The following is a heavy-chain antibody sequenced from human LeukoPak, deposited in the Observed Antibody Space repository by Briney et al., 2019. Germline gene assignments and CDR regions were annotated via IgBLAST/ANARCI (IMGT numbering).Heavy chain of an antibody. J-gene: IGHJ4*02. V-gene: IGHV1-18*04. CDR3: ARVHYDILTGNDY. D-gene: IGHD3-9*01. CDR1: GYTFTGYY. Sequence: ASVKVSCKASGYTFTGYYMHWVRQAPGPGLEWMGWISAYNGNTNYAQKLQGRVTMTTDTSTSTAYMELRSLRSDDTAVYYCARVHYDILTGNDYWGQGTLVTVSS. CDR2: ISAYNGNT.